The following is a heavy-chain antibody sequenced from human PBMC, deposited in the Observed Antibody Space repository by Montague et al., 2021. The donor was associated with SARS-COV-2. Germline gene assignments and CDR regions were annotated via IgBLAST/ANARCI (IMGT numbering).Heavy chain of an antibody. CDR1: GGSFSGYY. J-gene: IGHJ6*02. Sequence: SETLSLTCAAYGGSFSGYYWSWIRQPAGRGLEWIGETNDSGRTNXNPSLKCRVTISVDTSKNQFSLRLSSVTAAETAVYYCARGYCSGSGCYYYYGMDVWGQGTTVTVSS. V-gene: IGHV4-34*01. D-gene: IGHD2-15*01. CDR3: ARGYCSGSGCYYYYGMDV. CDR2: TNDSGRT.